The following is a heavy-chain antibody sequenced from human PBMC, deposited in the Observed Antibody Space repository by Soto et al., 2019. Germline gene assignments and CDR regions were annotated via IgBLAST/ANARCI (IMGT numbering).Heavy chain of an antibody. CDR2: ISYDGSDK. V-gene: IGHV3-30-3*01. Sequence: QVQVVESGGGVVQPGRSLRLSCAASGFTFSSYAMHWVRQTPGKGLEWVAIISYDGSDKYYADSVKGRFTISRDNSKNTLYLQMDSLRAEDTAVYYCAREPEHLDYWGQGTLVTVSS. CDR1: GFTFSSYA. J-gene: IGHJ4*02. CDR3: AREPEHLDY.